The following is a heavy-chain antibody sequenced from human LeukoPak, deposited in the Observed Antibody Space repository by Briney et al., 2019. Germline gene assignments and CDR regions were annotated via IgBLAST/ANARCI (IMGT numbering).Heavy chain of an antibody. Sequence: ASVKVSCKVSGYTLTELSMHWVRQAPGKGLEWMGAFDPEDGETIYAQKFQGRVTMTEDTSTDTAYMELSSLRSEDTAVYYCAADGLRYPDPYYFDYWGQGTLVTVSS. CDR1: GYTLTELS. D-gene: IGHD3-9*01. CDR3: AADGLRYPDPYYFDY. CDR2: FDPEDGET. V-gene: IGHV1-24*01. J-gene: IGHJ4*02.